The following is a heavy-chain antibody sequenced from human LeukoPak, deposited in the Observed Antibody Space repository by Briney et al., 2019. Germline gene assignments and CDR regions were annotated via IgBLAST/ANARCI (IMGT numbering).Heavy chain of an antibody. CDR1: GFTFSSSL. Sequence: GGSLRLSCAASGFTFSSSLMTWVRQAPGKGLEWVSSISSSSSYIYYADSVKGRFTISRDNAKNSLYLQMNSLRAEDTAVYYCARDECSSTSCYTPYYFDYWGQGTLVTVSS. J-gene: IGHJ4*02. D-gene: IGHD2-2*02. V-gene: IGHV3-21*01. CDR3: ARDECSSTSCYTPYYFDY. CDR2: ISSSSSYI.